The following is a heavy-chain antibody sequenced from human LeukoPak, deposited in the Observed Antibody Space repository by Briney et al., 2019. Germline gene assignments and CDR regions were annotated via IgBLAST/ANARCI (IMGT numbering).Heavy chain of an antibody. CDR3: ARELTLDGMDV. CDR1: GFTVSDNY. D-gene: IGHD6-13*01. Sequence: GGPLRLSCAASGFTVSDNYMSWVRQAPGKGLEWVSVIYSGGSTYYADSVKGRFTISRDNSKNTLFLQMNSLRAEDTAVYYCARELTLDGMDVWGQGTTVTVSS. V-gene: IGHV3-66*01. J-gene: IGHJ6*02. CDR2: IYSGGST.